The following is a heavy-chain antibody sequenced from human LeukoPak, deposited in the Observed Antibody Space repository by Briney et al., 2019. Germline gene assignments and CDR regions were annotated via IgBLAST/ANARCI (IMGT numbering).Heavy chain of an antibody. CDR2: ISKDGSIT. V-gene: IGHV3-30*04. CDR1: GVDFSRAA. J-gene: IGHJ3*02. Sequence: PGRSLRLSCVVSGVDFSRAAMYWVRQAPGKGLEWVGVISKDGSITAYSDSVKGRFTISRDNSKNTLYLQMNSLRPEDTTVYYCVREPHDMWGQGTMVTVSS. CDR3: VREPHDM.